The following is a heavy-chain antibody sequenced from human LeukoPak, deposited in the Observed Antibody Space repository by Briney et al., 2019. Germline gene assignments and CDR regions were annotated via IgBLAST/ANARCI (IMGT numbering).Heavy chain of an antibody. CDR1: GGSISSYY. CDR3: ASPRESAGGWDAFDI. J-gene: IGHJ3*02. Sequence: SETLSLTCTVSGGSISSYYWSWIRQPPGKGLEWIGYIYYSGSTNYNPSLKSRVTISVDTSKNQFSLKLSSVTAADTAVYYCASPRESAGGWDAFDIWGQGTMVTVSS. V-gene: IGHV4-59*08. D-gene: IGHD3-10*01. CDR2: IYYSGST.